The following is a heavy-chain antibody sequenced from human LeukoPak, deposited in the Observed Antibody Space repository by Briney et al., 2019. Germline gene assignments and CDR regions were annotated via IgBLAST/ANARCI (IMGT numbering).Heavy chain of an antibody. CDR2: ISGSSGST. Sequence: GGSLRLSCAASGFTFSSYAMSWVRQAPGKGLEWVSAISGSSGSTYYADSVKGRFTISRDNSKNTLYLQMNSLRAEDTAVYYCAPGGNGYLANAFDIWGQGTMVTVSS. V-gene: IGHV3-23*01. D-gene: IGHD5-24*01. J-gene: IGHJ3*02. CDR3: APGGNGYLANAFDI. CDR1: GFTFSSYA.